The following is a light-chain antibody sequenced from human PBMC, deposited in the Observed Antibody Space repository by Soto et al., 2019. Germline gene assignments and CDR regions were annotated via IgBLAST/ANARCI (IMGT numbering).Light chain of an antibody. CDR1: HNISTY. J-gene: IGKJ2*01. Sequence: DIQMTQSPSSLAASVGDGVTITCRSSHNISTYLHWYQQKPGKAPTLLIYATSNLQSGVPSRFSGSGSGTEFTLTISSLQPEYFATYYCQQSYSTLYTFGQGTKLEIK. CDR3: QQSYSTLYT. CDR2: ATS. V-gene: IGKV1-39*01.